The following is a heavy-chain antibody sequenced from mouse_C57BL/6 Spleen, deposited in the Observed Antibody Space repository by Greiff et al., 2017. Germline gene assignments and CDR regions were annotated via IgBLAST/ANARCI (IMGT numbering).Heavy chain of an antibody. CDR1: GFTFSDYG. V-gene: IGHV5-17*01. J-gene: IGHJ4*01. Sequence: DVMLVESGGGLVKPGGSLKLSCAASGFTFSDYGMHWVRQAPEKGLEWVAYISSGSSTIYYADTVKGRFTISGDNAKNTLFLQMTSLRSEDTAMYYCARPLGSSPYYYAMDYWGQGTSVTVSS. CDR2: ISSGSSTI. D-gene: IGHD1-1*01. CDR3: ARPLGSSPYYYAMDY.